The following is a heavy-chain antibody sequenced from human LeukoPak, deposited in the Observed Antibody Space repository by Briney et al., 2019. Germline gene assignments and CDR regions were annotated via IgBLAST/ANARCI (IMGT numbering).Heavy chain of an antibody. V-gene: IGHV3-21*01. Sequence: MAGGSLRLSCAASGFTFSSYSMNWVRQDPGKGLEWVSSISSSSSYIYYADSVKGRFTISRDNAKNSLYLQMNSLRAEDTAVYYCASGLYGDSDFDYWGQGTLVTVSS. CDR1: GFTFSSYS. CDR2: ISSSSSYI. CDR3: ASGLYGDSDFDY. J-gene: IGHJ4*02. D-gene: IGHD4-17*01.